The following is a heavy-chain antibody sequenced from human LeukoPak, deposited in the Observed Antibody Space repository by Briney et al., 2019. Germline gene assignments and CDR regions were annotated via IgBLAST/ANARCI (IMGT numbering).Heavy chain of an antibody. J-gene: IGHJ4*02. V-gene: IGHV3-49*04. CDR2: IRSKAYGGTS. CDR1: GFSFVDYA. CDR3: SREAVGGRRGATKLHFDY. Sequence: GGSLRLSCTTSGFSFVDYAMAWVPQAPGKGLELVGFIRSKAYGGTSEYAASVKGRFTLSRDDSKSIAYLQMNSLKAEDTAVYYCSREAVGGRRGATKLHFDYWGQGTLVTVSS. D-gene: IGHD1-26*01.